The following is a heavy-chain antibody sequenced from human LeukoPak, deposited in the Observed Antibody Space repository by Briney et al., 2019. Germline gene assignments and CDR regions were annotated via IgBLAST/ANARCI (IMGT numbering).Heavy chain of an antibody. D-gene: IGHD4-17*01. CDR2: ISYDGNTI. V-gene: IGHV3-30-3*01. Sequence: GRSLRLSCAASEVTFRNYAVHWVRQAPGKGLQWVAVISYDGNTIHYADSVKGRFIISRDTSKNTLYLQMNSLRAEDMAVYYCANTRGDYWDHDYWGQGTLVTVSS. CDR3: ANTRGDYWDHDY. J-gene: IGHJ4*02. CDR1: EVTFRNYA.